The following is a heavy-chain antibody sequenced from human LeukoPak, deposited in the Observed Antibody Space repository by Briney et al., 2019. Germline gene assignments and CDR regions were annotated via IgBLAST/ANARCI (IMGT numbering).Heavy chain of an antibody. D-gene: IGHD3-3*01. CDR2: INVYNGNT. CDR1: GYTFTDYD. V-gene: IGHV1-18*01. Sequence: GASVKISCKPSGYTFTDYDINWVRQAPGQGLEWMGWINVYNGNTNYAPKFQGRVTMTTYISRDTAYMEMKSLRSDDTAVYYCAREVWGGHYNIWGQGTLITVSS. J-gene: IGHJ4*02. CDR3: AREVWGGHYNI.